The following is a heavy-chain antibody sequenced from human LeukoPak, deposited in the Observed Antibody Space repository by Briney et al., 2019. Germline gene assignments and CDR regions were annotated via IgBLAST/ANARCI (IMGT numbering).Heavy chain of an antibody. CDR2: IWYDGSNK. D-gene: IGHD3-9*01. J-gene: IGHJ4*02. Sequence: GGSLRLSCAASGFTFSTYGMHWVRQAPGKGLKWVAVIWYDGSNKYYADSVKGRFTISRDNSKNTLYLQMNSLRAEDTAVYYCARARGPYDILTGYHDYWGQGTLVTVSS. V-gene: IGHV3-33*01. CDR3: ARARGPYDILTGYHDY. CDR1: GFTFSTYG.